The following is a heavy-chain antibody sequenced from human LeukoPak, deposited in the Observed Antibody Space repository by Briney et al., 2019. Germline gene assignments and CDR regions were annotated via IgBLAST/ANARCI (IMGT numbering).Heavy chain of an antibody. CDR3: ARIWDYYGSGSYNFDY. V-gene: IGHV3-48*04. J-gene: IGHJ4*02. CDR2: ISSSGSTI. Sequence: GGSLRLSCAASGFTFSSYSMNWVRQAPGKGLEWVSYISSSGSTIYYADSVKGRFTISGDNAKNSLYLQMNSLRAEDTAVYYCARIWDYYGSGSYNFDYWGQGTLVTVSS. D-gene: IGHD3-10*01. CDR1: GFTFSSYS.